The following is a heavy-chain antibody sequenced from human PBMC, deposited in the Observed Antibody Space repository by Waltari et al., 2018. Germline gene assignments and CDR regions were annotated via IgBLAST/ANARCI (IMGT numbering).Heavy chain of an antibody. Sequence: EVQLVESGGGLVQPGRSLRLSCTASGFTFGAYAMSWVRQAPGKGLEWVGFIRSKAYGGTTEYAASVKGRFTISRDDSKSIAYLQMNSLKTEDTAVYYCTRCPGGHYYYMDVWGKGTTVTVSS. CDR3: TRCPGGHYYYMDV. V-gene: IGHV3-49*04. CDR2: IRSKAYGGTT. D-gene: IGHD3-16*01. J-gene: IGHJ6*03. CDR1: GFTFGAYA.